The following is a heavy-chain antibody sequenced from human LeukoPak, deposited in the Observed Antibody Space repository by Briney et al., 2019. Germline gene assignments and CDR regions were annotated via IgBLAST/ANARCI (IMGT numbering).Heavy chain of an antibody. V-gene: IGHV1-69*13. Sequence: GATVKVSCKASVGTFSSYAISWVRQAPGQGLAWMGVIIPIFGTANYAQRFQGRVTITADESTSTAYMELSSLRSEDTAVYCCARGRARNYYGSGSYNTFDYWGQGTLVTVSS. CDR2: IIPIFGTA. J-gene: IGHJ4*02. CDR1: VGTFSSYA. CDR3: ARGRARNYYGSGSYNTFDY. D-gene: IGHD3-10*01.